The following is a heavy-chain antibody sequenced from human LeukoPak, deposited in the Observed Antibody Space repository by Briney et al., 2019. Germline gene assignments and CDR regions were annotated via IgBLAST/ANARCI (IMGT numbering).Heavy chain of an antibody. Sequence: PRGSLRLSCAASGFTFSSYSMSWVRHAPVKPLEWVSAISGSVGSTSYADSVKCRFTISRDNSNNTLYLQMNSLRAEDTAVYYCAKCVGATIWGQGTLVTVSS. CDR2: ISGSVGST. J-gene: IGHJ4*02. CDR3: AKCVGATI. CDR1: GFTFSSYS. D-gene: IGHD1-26*01. V-gene: IGHV3-23*01.